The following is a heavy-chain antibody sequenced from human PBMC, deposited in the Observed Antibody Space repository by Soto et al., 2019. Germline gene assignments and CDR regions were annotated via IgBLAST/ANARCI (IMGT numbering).Heavy chain of an antibody. J-gene: IGHJ4*01. CDR3: ASDLAVWLVDY. CDR2: MSAYNGNT. D-gene: IGHD6-19*01. V-gene: IGHV1-18*01. CDR1: GYTFTSYG. Sequence: QVQLVQSGAEVKKPGASVKVACKASGYTFTSYGISWVRQAPGQGLEWMGWMSAYNGNTKYTQKLQGRVTMTTDTATSTGYMELRSLRSDATAVYYWASDLAVWLVDYWGHGTLCTVSS.